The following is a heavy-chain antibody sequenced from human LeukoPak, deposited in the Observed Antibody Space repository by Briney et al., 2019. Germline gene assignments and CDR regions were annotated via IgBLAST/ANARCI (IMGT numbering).Heavy chain of an antibody. CDR1: GFTFTNYW. CDR3: AKRRYDSSGHFDS. V-gene: IGHV3-23*01. D-gene: IGHD3-22*01. J-gene: IGHJ4*02. CDR2: ISGSGSYT. Sequence: GGSLRLSCVASGFTFTNYWMTWVRQAPGKGLEWVSAISGSGSYTDYADSVKGRFTISKDNSKNTVYMRMSSLRAEDTALYYCAKRRYDSSGHFDSWGQGTLVTVSS.